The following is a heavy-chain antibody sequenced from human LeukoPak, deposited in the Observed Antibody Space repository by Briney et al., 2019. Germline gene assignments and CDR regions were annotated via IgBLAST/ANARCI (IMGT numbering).Heavy chain of an antibody. Sequence: GGSLRLSCAVSGFTFSSCAMSWVRQAPGKGLEWVSAISRSGGSTYYADSVKGRFTISRDNAKNTLYLQMNSLRAEDTATYYCAKVSYESNGYYPWYFVYWGQGTLVTVSS. CDR1: GFTFSSCA. CDR3: AKVSYESNGYYPWYFVY. D-gene: IGHD3-22*01. V-gene: IGHV3-23*01. CDR2: ISRSGGST. J-gene: IGHJ4*02.